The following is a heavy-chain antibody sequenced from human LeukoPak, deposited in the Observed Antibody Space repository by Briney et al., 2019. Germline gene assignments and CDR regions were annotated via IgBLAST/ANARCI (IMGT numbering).Heavy chain of an antibody. V-gene: IGHV1-69*13. CDR1: GGTFSSYA. CDR2: IIPIFGTA. J-gene: IGHJ4*02. Sequence: SVKVSCKASGGTFSSYAISWVRLAPGQGREWMGGIIPIFGTANYAQKFQGRVTITADESTSTAYMEQSSLRSEDTAVYYCARENRITIFGVVITPPYYFDYWGQGTLVTVSS. D-gene: IGHD3-3*01. CDR3: ARENRITIFGVVITPPYYFDY.